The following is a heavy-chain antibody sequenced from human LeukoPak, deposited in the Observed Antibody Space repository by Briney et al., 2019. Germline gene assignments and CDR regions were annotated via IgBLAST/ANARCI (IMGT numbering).Heavy chain of an antibody. CDR3: ARDPSSSYYLDY. Sequence: ASVKVSCKASGYTFTVHYIHWVRQAPGQGPECMGWINPNSGGTNYAQKFQGRVTMTRDTSISTAYMELNRLTSDDTAVYYCARDPSSSYYLDYWGQGTLATVSS. CDR2: INPNSGGT. D-gene: IGHD6-6*01. V-gene: IGHV1-2*02. CDR1: GYTFTVHY. J-gene: IGHJ4*02.